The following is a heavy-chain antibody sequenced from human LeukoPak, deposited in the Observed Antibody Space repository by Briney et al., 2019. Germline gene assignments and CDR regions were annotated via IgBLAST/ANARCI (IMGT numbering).Heavy chain of an antibody. CDR2: IYSGGST. J-gene: IGHJ4*02. CDR1: GGSFSGYY. CDR3: ARSDTGYYDSSGPLDY. V-gene: IGHV3-53*04. D-gene: IGHD3-22*01. Sequence: ETLSLTCAVYGGSFSGYYWSWVRQAPGKGLEWVSVIYSGGSTYYADSVKGRFTISRHNSKNTLYLQMNSLRAEDTAVYYCARSDTGYYDSSGPLDYWGQGTLVTVSS.